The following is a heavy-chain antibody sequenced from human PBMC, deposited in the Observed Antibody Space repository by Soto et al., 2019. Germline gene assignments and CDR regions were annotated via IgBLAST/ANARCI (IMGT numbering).Heavy chain of an antibody. Sequence: PGGSLRLSCAASGFTFSIYAMHWVRHAPGKGLEWVAVISYDGSNKYYADSVKGRFTISRDNSKNTLYLQMNSLRAEDTAVYYCARARTYDFWSGYYSPLDYWGQGTLVTVSS. J-gene: IGHJ4*02. CDR2: ISYDGSNK. V-gene: IGHV3-30-3*01. D-gene: IGHD3-3*01. CDR3: ARARTYDFWSGYYSPLDY. CDR1: GFTFSIYA.